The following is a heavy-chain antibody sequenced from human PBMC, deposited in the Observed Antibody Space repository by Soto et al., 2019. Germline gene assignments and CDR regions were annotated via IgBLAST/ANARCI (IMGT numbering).Heavy chain of an antibody. CDR3: ARSYPNTFFGVVPPRVLDV. J-gene: IGHJ6*02. CDR2: IYYTGST. CDR1: GGSISSNY. Sequence: ASETLSLTCIVSGGSISSNYWSWIRQPPGKGLEWIGYIYYTGSTNFNPSLKNRVIISVDTSKNQFSLKLSSVTAADTAVYYCARSYPNTFFGVVPPRVLDVCGQGTTVTVYS. V-gene: IGHV4-59*01. D-gene: IGHD3-3*01.